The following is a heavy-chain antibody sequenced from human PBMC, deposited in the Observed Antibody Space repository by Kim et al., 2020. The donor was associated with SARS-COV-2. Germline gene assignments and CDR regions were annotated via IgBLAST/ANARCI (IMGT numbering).Heavy chain of an antibody. D-gene: IGHD5-18*01. V-gene: IGHV1-3*01. CDR2: INAGNGNT. Sequence: ASVKVSCKASGFTFTSYAMHWVRQAPGQRLEWMGWINAGNGNTKYSQKFQGRVTITRDTSASTAYMELSSLRSEDTAVYYCARSGYSYGYPPGQYGMDVWGQGTTVTVSS. CDR3: ARSGYSYGYPPGQYGMDV. CDR1: GFTFTSYA. J-gene: IGHJ6*02.